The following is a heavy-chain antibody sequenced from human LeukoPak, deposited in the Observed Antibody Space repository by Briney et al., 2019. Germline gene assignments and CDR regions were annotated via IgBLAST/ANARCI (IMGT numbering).Heavy chain of an antibody. CDR2: INYSGST. CDR3: ARQGYFYDSSGYQLYYFDY. V-gene: IGHV4-39*01. Sequence: PSETLSLTCTVSGGSISSSSYYWGWIRQPRGKGLEWIGSINYSGSTYYNPSLKSRVTISVDTSKNQFSLKLSSVTAADTAVYYCARQGYFYDSSGYQLYYFDYRGQGTLVTVSS. D-gene: IGHD3-22*01. J-gene: IGHJ4*02. CDR1: GGSISSSSYY.